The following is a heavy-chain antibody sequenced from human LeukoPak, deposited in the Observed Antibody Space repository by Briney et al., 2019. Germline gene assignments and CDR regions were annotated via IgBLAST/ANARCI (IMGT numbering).Heavy chain of an antibody. Sequence: SETLSLTCAVYGGSFSGYYWSRIRQPPGKGLEWIGEINHSGSTNYNPSLKSRVTISVDTSKNQFSLKLSSVTAADTAVCYCARGEGCSSTTCYLDYWGQGTLVTVSS. CDR2: INHSGST. D-gene: IGHD2-2*01. CDR1: GGSFSGYY. V-gene: IGHV4-34*01. J-gene: IGHJ4*02. CDR3: ARGEGCSSTTCYLDY.